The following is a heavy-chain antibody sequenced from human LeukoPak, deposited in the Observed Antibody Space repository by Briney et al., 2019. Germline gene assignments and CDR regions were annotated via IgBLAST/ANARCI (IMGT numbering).Heavy chain of an antibody. J-gene: IGHJ4*02. D-gene: IGHD6-13*01. CDR1: GGSFSGYY. V-gene: IGHV4-34*01. Sequence: SETLSLTCAVYGGSFSGYYWSWIRQPPGKGLEWIGEINHSGSTNYNPSLKSRVTISVDTSKNQFSLKLSSVTAADTAVYYCARLYVGIAAADDYWGQGTLVTVSS. CDR2: INHSGST. CDR3: ARLYVGIAAADDY.